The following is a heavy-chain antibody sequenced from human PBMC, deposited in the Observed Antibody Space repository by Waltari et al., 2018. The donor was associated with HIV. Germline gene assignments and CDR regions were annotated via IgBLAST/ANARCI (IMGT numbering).Heavy chain of an antibody. Sequence: QLQLQESGPGLVKPSETLSLTCTVSGGSISSSSYYWGWIRQPPGKGLEWIGSIYYSGSTYYNPSLKSRVTISVDTSKNQFSLKLSSVTAADTAVYYCARAEGDIVATWLPDYWGQGTLVTVSS. D-gene: IGHD5-12*01. J-gene: IGHJ4*02. CDR1: GGSISSSSYY. CDR2: IYYSGST. CDR3: ARAEGDIVATWLPDY. V-gene: IGHV4-39*01.